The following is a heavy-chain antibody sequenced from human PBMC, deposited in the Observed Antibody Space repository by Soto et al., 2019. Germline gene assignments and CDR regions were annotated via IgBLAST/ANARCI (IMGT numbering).Heavy chain of an antibody. CDR2: INAGNGNT. Sequence: GASVKVSCKASGYTFTSYAMHWVRQAPGQRLEWMGWINAGNGNTKYSQKFQGRVTITRDTSASTAYMELSSLGSEDTAVFFCARAVAVPADFDYWGQGTLVTVSS. V-gene: IGHV1-3*01. CDR1: GYTFTSYA. J-gene: IGHJ4*02. CDR3: ARAVAVPADFDY. D-gene: IGHD6-19*01.